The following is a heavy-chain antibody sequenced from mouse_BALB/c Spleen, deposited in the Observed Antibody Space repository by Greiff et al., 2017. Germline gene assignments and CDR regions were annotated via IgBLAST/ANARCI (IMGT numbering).Heavy chain of an antibody. J-gene: IGHJ4*01. V-gene: IGHV1S41*01. CDR1: GYTFTSYW. D-gene: IGHD2-4*01. CDR3: ARNRNDYDYYAMDY. Sequence: DLVKPGASVKLSCKASGYTFTSYWINWIKQRPGQGLEWIGRIAPGSGSTYYNEMFKGKATLTVDTSSSTAYIQLSSLSSGDSAVYFCARNRNDYDYYAMDYWGQGTSVTVSS. CDR2: IAPGSGST.